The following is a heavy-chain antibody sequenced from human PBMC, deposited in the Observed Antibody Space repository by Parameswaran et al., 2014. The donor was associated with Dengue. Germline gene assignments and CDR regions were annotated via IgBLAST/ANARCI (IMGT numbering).Heavy chain of an antibody. CDR3: ARQYASAWRIFDS. Sequence: QMPGKGLEWVASIKQDGSEKYSVDSVKGRFTISRDNAKNSLDLQMSSLRAEDTAVYYCARQYASAWRIFDSWGQGTLVTVSS. V-gene: IGHV3-7*01. J-gene: IGHJ4*02. CDR2: IKQDGSEK. D-gene: IGHD2-2*01.